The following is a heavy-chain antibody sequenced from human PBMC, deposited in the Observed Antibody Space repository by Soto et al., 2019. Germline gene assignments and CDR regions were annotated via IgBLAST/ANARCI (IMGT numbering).Heavy chain of an antibody. Sequence: GGSLRLSCAASGFTFSSYSMNWVRQAPGKGLEWVSSISSSSSYIYYADSVKGRFTISRDNAKNSLYLQMNSLRAEDTAVYYCARDNTRSGPYYDSSGYDAFDIWGQGTMVTVSS. V-gene: IGHV3-21*01. CDR3: ARDNTRSGPYYDSSGYDAFDI. J-gene: IGHJ3*02. D-gene: IGHD3-22*01. CDR2: ISSSSSYI. CDR1: GFTFSSYS.